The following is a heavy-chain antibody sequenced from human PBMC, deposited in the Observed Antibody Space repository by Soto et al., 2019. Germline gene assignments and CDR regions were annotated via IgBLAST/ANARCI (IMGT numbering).Heavy chain of an antibody. J-gene: IGHJ4*02. CDR3: ARDTGCGLWF. CDR1: GDSINSNYC. V-gene: IGHV4-4*02. CDR2: IYYSGGT. D-gene: IGHD3-9*01. Sequence: QVQLQESGPGLVRPSGTLSLTCAVSGDSINSNYCWTWVRQPPGKGLEWIAEIYYSGGTSYNPSLNSLVTTSIDKPQNQLSLTLTSVTAAATAMYSCARDTGCGLWFWGQGTLVPVSS.